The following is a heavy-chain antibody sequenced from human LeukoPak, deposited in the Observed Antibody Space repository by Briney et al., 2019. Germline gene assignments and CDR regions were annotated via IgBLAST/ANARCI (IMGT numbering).Heavy chain of an antibody. J-gene: IGHJ4*02. V-gene: IGHV3-23*01. D-gene: IGHD2-15*01. CDR2: IIGSGGNT. Sequence: GGSLRLSCAASGFTFTSYSMNWVRQAPGKGLEWVSAIIGSGGNTYYADSVKGRFTISRDNSKNTLYLQMNSLRAEDTAVYYCARATWDSWGQGALVTVSS. CDR3: ARATWDS. CDR1: GFTFTSYS.